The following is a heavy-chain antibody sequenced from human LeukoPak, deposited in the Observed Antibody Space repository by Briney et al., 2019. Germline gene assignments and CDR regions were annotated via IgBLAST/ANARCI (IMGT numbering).Heavy chain of an antibody. Sequence: SETLSLTCTVSGGSISSSSYYWGWIRQPPGKGLEWIGSIYYSGSTYYNPSLKSRVTISVDTSKNQFSLKLSSVTAADTAVYYCARERRYDFWSGYPFDYWGQGTLVTVSS. V-gene: IGHV4-39*07. CDR2: IYYSGST. CDR1: GGSISSSSYY. CDR3: ARERRYDFWSGYPFDY. J-gene: IGHJ4*02. D-gene: IGHD3-3*01.